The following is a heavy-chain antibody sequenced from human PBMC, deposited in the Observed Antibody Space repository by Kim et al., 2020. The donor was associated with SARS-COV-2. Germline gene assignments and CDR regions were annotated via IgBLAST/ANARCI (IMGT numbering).Heavy chain of an antibody. D-gene: IGHD3-16*01. CDR2: ISAYNGQA. CDR3: ARVEGGAMDV. Sequence: VKVSCQTSGYTFRSHGLNWVRQAPGQGLEWMGWISAYNGQANYAQTIQGRVSMTIDTSTSTAFMELRSLRSDDTAIYYCARVEGGAMDVWGQGTAVTV. V-gene: IGHV1-18*01. CDR1: GYTFRSHG. J-gene: IGHJ6*02.